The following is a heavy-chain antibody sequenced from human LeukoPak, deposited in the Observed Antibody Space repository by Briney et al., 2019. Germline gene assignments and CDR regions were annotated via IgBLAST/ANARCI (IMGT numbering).Heavy chain of an antibody. D-gene: IGHD2-2*02. CDR3: AREGRELAYCSGSTCYSSGPIDS. J-gene: IGHJ4*02. CDR2: ISSSGSTI. CDR1: GFTFSSYS. Sequence: PGGSLRLSCAASGFTFSSYSMNWVRQAPGKGLEWVSYISSSGSTIYYADSVKGRFTISRDNAKNSLYLQMNSLRAEETSVYYCAREGRELAYCSGSTCYSSGPIDSWGQGTLVTVSS. V-gene: IGHV3-48*04.